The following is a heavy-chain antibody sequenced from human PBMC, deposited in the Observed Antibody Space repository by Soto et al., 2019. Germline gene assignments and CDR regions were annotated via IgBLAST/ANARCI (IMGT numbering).Heavy chain of an antibody. CDR3: ARGPSGDKVDY. CDR2: IYNRGST. Sequence: QVQLQESGPGLVEPSQTLSLTCTVSGGSISSGDYCWSWIRQTPGKGLEWIGHIYNRGSTYSNPSLTSRVTISVDTSKNQFSLKLSSVTAADTAVYYCARGPSGDKVDYWGQGTLVTVSS. V-gene: IGHV4-30-4*01. CDR1: GGSISSGDYC. D-gene: IGHD1-26*01. J-gene: IGHJ4*02.